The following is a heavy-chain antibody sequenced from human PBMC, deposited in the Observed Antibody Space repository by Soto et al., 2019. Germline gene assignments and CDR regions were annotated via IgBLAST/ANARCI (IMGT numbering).Heavy chain of an antibody. CDR2: ISAYNGNT. J-gene: IGHJ4*02. CDR1: GYTFTSYG. D-gene: IGHD3-10*01. V-gene: IGHV1-18*01. CDR3: VRDFRDAMTAQEYYFDY. Sequence: QVQLVQSGAEVKKPGASVKVSCKASGYTFTSYGISWVRQAPGQGLEWMGWISAYNGNTNYAQKLQGRVTMTTDTSTSTAYMELRSLRSDDTAVYYCVRDFRDAMTAQEYYFDYWGQGTLVTVSS.